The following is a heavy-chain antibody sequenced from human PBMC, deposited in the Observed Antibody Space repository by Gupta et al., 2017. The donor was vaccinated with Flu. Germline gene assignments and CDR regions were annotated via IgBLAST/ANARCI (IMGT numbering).Heavy chain of an antibody. J-gene: IGHJ4*02. D-gene: IGHD6-13*01. CDR3: VKDRSSWSYFDY. V-gene: IGHV3-9*01. CDR2: LNWNSGYI. Sequence: EVQLVESGGGLVQPGWSLRLPCAASGFNFDDHAMHWVRQAPGKGLEWVSGLNWNSGYIAYADSVKGRFTISRDNAKSSLYLQMNGLRPEDTALYYCVKDRSSWSYFDYWGQGALVTVSS. CDR1: GFNFDDHA.